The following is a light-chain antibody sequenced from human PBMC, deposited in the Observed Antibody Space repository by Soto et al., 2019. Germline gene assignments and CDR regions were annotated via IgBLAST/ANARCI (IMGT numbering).Light chain of an antibody. V-gene: IGLV2-8*01. CDR2: EVS. CDR1: SSDVGGYNY. Sequence: QSALTQPPSASGSPGQSVTISCTGTSSDVGGYNYVSWYQQHPGKAPKLMIYEVSKRPTGVPDRFSGSKSGKTASLTVSGLQAEDEADYYCSSYAGSNNFVVFGGGTKLTVL. CDR3: SSYAGSNNFVV. J-gene: IGLJ2*01.